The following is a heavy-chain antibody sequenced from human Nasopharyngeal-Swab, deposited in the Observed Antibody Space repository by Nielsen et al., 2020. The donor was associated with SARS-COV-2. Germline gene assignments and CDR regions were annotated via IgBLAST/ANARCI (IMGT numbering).Heavy chain of an antibody. V-gene: IGHV4-34*01. Sequence: SETLSLTCAVYGGSFSGYYWSWIRQPPGKGLEWIGEINHSGGTNYNPSLKSRVTISVDTSKNQFSLKLSSVTAADTAVYYCARRGYSGYDSSNWFDPWGQGTLVTVSS. D-gene: IGHD5-12*01. CDR2: INHSGGT. J-gene: IGHJ5*02. CDR3: ARRGYSGYDSSNWFDP. CDR1: GGSFSGYY.